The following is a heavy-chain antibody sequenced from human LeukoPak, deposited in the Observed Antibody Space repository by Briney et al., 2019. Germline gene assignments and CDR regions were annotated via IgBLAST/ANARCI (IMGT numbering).Heavy chain of an antibody. CDR1: GGSISSSSYY. V-gene: IGHV4-39*07. D-gene: IGHD5-12*01. Sequence: SETLSHTCTVSGGSISSSSYYWGWIRQPPGKGLEWIGSIYYSGSTYYNPSLKSRVTISVDTSKNQFSLKLSSVTAADTAVYYCARVNGYGNIVATIIDSWSDPWGQGTLVTVSS. CDR3: ARVNGYGNIVATIIDSWSDP. CDR2: IYYSGST. J-gene: IGHJ5*02.